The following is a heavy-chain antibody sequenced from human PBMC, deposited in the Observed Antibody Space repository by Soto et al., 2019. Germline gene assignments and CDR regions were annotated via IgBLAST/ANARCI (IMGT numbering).Heavy chain of an antibody. J-gene: IGHJ4*02. CDR1: GYSFTSYW. CDR2: IYPGDSDT. V-gene: IGHV5-51*01. Sequence: PGESLKISCEGSGYSFTSYWIGWVRQMPGKGLEWMGIIYPGDSDTRYSPSFQGQVTISADKSISTAYLQWSSLKASDTAMYYCAXQTLYKWNYLTPRYFDYWGQGTLVTVSS. CDR3: AXQTLYKWNYLTPRYFDY. D-gene: IGHD1-7*01.